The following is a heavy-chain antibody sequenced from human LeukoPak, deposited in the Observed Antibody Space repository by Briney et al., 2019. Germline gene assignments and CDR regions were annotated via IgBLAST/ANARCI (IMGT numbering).Heavy chain of an antibody. Sequence: GGSLRLSCAASGFTFSDYYMSWIRQAPGKGLEWVSYISSSGSTIYYADSVKGRFTISRDNAKNSLYPQMNSLRAEDTAVYYCARDPIMGYYDSSGYYPLSYYYYGMDVWGQGTTVTVSS. J-gene: IGHJ6*02. CDR1: GFTFSDYY. CDR2: ISSSGSTI. CDR3: ARDPIMGYYDSSGYYPLSYYYYGMDV. V-gene: IGHV3-11*01. D-gene: IGHD3-22*01.